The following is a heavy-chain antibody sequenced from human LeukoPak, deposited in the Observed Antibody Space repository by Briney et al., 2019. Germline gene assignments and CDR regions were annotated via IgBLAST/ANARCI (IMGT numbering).Heavy chain of an antibody. Sequence: GRSLSLSCAASGFIYKHNGMHRDRQAPGKGLEWVAVIWSDGSNRFYAGSVKGRFTISRDNSQNTLFLQMNSLRAEDTAMNYRASITQRGFDYCNSLEYWGHGTLVTVSS. CDR3: ASITQRGFDYCNSLEY. CDR1: GFIYKHNG. CDR2: IWSDGSNR. V-gene: IGHV3-33*01. J-gene: IGHJ4*01. D-gene: IGHD4-11*01.